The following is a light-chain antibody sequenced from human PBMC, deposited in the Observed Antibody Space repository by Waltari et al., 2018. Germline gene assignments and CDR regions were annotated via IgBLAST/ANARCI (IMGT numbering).Light chain of an antibody. Sequence: EIVMTQSPATLSVYPGDRATLSCRASQSVRTNLAWFQQKPGQPPRPLISGASTRATGIPARFSGSGSGTEFTLTITGLQSEDFAVYYCHEYEYWPPGTFGPGTKVEIK. CDR2: GAS. V-gene: IGKV3-15*01. J-gene: IGKJ3*01. CDR1: QSVRTN. CDR3: HEYEYWPPGT.